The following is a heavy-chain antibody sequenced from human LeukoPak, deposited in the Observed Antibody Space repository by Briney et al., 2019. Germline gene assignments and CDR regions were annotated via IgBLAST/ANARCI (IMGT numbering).Heavy chain of an antibody. CDR3: ANAAYYYDSSGPYYYYYYGMDV. D-gene: IGHD3-22*01. J-gene: IGHJ6*02. Sequence: PGGSLRLSCAPSGFTFSRHGMHWVRRAPGKGLEWVSAISGSGGGTYYADSVKGRFTISRDNSKNTLYLQMNSLRAEDTAVYYCANAAYYYDSSGPYYYYYYGMDVWGQGTTVTVSS. CDR2: ISGSGGGT. CDR1: GFTFSRHG. V-gene: IGHV3-23*01.